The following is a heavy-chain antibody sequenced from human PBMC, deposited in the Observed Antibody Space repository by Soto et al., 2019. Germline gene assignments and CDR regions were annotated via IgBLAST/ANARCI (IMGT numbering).Heavy chain of an antibody. CDR3: ARPYSSSWDIDY. Sequence: PGESLKISCKGSGYSSTSYSITWVRQMPGKGLEWMGRIDPTDSYTNYSPSFQGHVTISADKSINTAYLQWSSLKASDSAMYYCARPYSSSWDIDYWGQGTLVTVSS. J-gene: IGHJ4*02. CDR2: IDPTDSYT. V-gene: IGHV5-10-1*01. CDR1: GYSSTSYS. D-gene: IGHD6-13*01.